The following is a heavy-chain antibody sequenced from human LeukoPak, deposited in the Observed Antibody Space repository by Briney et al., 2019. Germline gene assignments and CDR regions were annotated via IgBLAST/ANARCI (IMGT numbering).Heavy chain of an antibody. D-gene: IGHD4-17*01. J-gene: IGHJ6*03. V-gene: IGHV4-34*01. Sequence: SETLSLTCAVYGGSFSGYYWSWIRQPPGKGLEWIGEINHSGSTNYNPSLKSRVTISVDTSKNQFSLKLSSVTAADTAVYYCARAIRGDYAYYYYYMDVWGKGTTVTVSS. CDR1: GGSFSGYY. CDR3: ARAIRGDYAYYYYYMDV. CDR2: INHSGST.